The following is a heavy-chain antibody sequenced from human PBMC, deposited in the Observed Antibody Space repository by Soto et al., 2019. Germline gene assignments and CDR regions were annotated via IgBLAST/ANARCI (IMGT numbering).Heavy chain of an antibody. Sequence: QVQLQESGPGLVKPSETLSLTCTVSGASLSSGSYFWSWIRQPPGKGLEWIGYIYYSGSTNYNPSLKSRVTISVDTSKNQFSLKLSSVAAVDTAVYYCARDRRYYFDYWGQGTLVTVSS. CDR1: GASLSSGSYF. J-gene: IGHJ4*02. CDR2: IYYSGST. CDR3: ARDRRYYFDY. V-gene: IGHV4-61*01.